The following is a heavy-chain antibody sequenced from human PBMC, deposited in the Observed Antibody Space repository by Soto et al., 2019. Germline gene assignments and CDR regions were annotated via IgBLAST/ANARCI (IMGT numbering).Heavy chain of an antibody. CDR3: ARAGGYCSSTSCYYFDY. CDR1: GFTVSSHY. D-gene: IGHD2-2*01. V-gene: IGHV3-53*02. J-gene: IGHJ4*02. Sequence: EVQLVETGGGLIQPGGSLRLSCAASGFTVSSHYMTWVRQAPGKGLEWVSIIYNIGSTYYADSVKGRFTISRDNSKNTVYLQMNSLGAEDTAVYYCARAGGYCSSTSCYYFDYWGQGTLVTVSS. CDR2: IYNIGST.